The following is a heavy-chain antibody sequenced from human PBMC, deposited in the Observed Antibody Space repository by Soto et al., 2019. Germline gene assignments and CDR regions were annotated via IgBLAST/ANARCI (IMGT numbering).Heavy chain of an antibody. J-gene: IGHJ4*02. CDR2: IYNTVST. D-gene: IGHD6-6*01. CDR3: ARRMSTSFSFDY. Sequence: WTWIRQPPGKGLEWIGYIYNTVSTSYNPSLKSRVTISAHTSRNQFSLMLSSVTAADTAVYYCARRMSTSFSFDYWGQGTLVTVSS. V-gene: IGHV4-59*01.